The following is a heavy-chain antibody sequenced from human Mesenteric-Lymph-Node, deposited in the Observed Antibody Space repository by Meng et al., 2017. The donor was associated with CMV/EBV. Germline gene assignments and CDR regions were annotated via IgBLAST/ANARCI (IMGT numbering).Heavy chain of an antibody. V-gene: IGHV1-2*02. CDR1: GYTFTGYY. D-gene: IGHD2-2*01. CDR3: ARVPTSY. J-gene: IGHJ4*02. CDR2: IDPNTGGT. Sequence: ASVKVSCKASGYTFTGYYMHWVRQAPGQGLEWMGWIDPNTGGTNYAQKFQGRVTMTRDTSISTAYMDLSRLTSDDTAVYYCARVPTSYWGQGTPVTVSS.